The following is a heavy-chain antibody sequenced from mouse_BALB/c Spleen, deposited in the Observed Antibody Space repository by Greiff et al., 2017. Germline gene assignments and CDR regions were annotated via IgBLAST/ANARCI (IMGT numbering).Heavy chain of an antibody. J-gene: IGHJ4*01. CDR3: ARGGDGYDDPPYAMDY. CDR2: IYPGSGST. Sequence: QVQLQQSGPELVKPGASVKMSCKASGYTFTDYVISWVKQRTGQGLEWIGEIYPGSGSTYYNEKFKGKATLTADKSSNTAYMQLSSLTSEDSAVYVCARGGDGYDDPPYAMDYWGQGTSVTVSS. CDR1: GYTFTDYV. V-gene: IGHV1-77*01. D-gene: IGHD2-2*01.